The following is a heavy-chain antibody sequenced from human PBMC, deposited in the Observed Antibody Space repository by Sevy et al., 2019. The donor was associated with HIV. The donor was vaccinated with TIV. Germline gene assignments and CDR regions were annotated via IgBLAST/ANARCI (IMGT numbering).Heavy chain of an antibody. CDR2: ISHDGNYK. D-gene: IGHD2-21*02. CDR1: GFTFSNYD. J-gene: IGHJ4*02. Sequence: GGSLRLSCAASGFTFSNYDMHWVRQAPGKGLEWVAVISHDGNYKNYADSVKVRFTISRDEFTNTLYLQMSSLRPEDTAVYFCAGLFSCGGDCYYLDYWGQGALVTVSS. V-gene: IGHV3-30-3*01. CDR3: AGLFSCGGDCYYLDY.